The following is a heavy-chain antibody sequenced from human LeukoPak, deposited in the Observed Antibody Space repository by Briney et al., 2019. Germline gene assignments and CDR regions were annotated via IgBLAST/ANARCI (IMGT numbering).Heavy chain of an antibody. V-gene: IGHV3-53*01. CDR3: ARVASGSYYYPFDY. Sequence: GESLRLSCAASGFTVSSNYMSWVRQAPGKGLELVSVIYSGGSTYYADSVKGRFTISRDNSKNTLYLRMNSLRAEDTAVYYCARVASGSYYYPFDYWGQGTLVTVSS. CDR2: IYSGGST. D-gene: IGHD1-26*01. CDR1: GFTVSSNY. J-gene: IGHJ4*02.